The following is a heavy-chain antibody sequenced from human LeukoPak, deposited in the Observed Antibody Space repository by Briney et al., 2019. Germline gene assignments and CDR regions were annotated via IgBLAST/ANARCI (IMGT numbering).Heavy chain of an antibody. CDR1: GGSISSRSNF. D-gene: IGHD1-26*01. CDR2: ISYSGST. J-gene: IGHJ4*02. CDR3: ANSGSYYYFDC. Sequence: SETLSLTCTVSGGSISSRSNFWGWIRQPPGKGLEWIGSISYSGSTYYNPSLKSRVTISVDTSKNQISLTVSSVTAADTAVYYCANSGSYYYFDCWGQGTLVTVSS. V-gene: IGHV4-39*01.